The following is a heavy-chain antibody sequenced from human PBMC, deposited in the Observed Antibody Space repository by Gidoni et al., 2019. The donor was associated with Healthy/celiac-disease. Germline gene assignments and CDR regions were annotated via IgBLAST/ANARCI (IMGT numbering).Heavy chain of an antibody. CDR2: ISSSSSTI. CDR1: GLNFSSYS. D-gene: IGHD2-2*02. V-gene: IGHV3-48*02. Sequence: EVQLVASGGGLVQTGGYLRLSCAPSGLNFSSYSMNWVRQAPGKGLGWDSYISSSSSTIYYADSVKGRFTISRDNATNSLYLQMNSLRDEDTSVYYCARDRYCSSTSCYKLGFDYWGQGTLVTVSS. J-gene: IGHJ4*02. CDR3: ARDRYCSSTSCYKLGFDY.